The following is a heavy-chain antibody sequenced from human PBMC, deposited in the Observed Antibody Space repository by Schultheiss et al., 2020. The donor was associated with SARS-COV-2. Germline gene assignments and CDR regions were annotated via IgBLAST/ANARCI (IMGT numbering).Heavy chain of an antibody. Sequence: SETLSLTCTVSGGSISSGSYYWSWIRQPAGKGLEWIGRIYTSGSTNYNPSLKSRVTISVDTSKNQFSLKLSSVTAADTAVYYCARGVVPAAMGNWFDPWGQGTLVTVSS. V-gene: IGHV4-61*02. CDR2: IYTSGST. CDR3: ARGVVPAAMGNWFDP. CDR1: GGSISSGSYY. J-gene: IGHJ5*02. D-gene: IGHD2-2*01.